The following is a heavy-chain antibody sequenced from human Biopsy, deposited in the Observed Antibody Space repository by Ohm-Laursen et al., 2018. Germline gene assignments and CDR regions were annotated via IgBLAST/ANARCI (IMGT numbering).Heavy chain of an antibody. D-gene: IGHD3-22*01. Sequence: ASVKVSCKSSGYTFTNYNVNWGRQATGQGLEWMGWMNPNSGNTGYAQKFQGRVTMTRNTSISTAYMELSSLTSVDTAVYYCARDFNYDGGGSFNFDYWGQGTLVTVFS. CDR2: MNPNSGNT. J-gene: IGHJ4*02. V-gene: IGHV1-8*01. CDR3: ARDFNYDGGGSFNFDY. CDR1: GYTFTNYN.